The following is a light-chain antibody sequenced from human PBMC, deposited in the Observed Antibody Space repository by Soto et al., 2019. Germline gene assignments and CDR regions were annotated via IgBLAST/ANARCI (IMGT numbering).Light chain of an antibody. CDR2: DAS. J-gene: IGKJ4*01. V-gene: IGKV3-15*01. CDR3: QQYYKWPRT. Sequence: EIVMTQSPATLSVSPGERATLSCRASQTVSSNLAWYQQKPGQAPRLLIYDASTRATGIPARFSGSGSGTEFTLTISSLQSEDFAFYYCQQYYKWPRTFGGGTKVEI. CDR1: QTVSSN.